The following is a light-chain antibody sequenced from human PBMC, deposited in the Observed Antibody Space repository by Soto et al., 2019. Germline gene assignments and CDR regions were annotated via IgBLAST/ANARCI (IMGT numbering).Light chain of an antibody. Sequence: DVVLTQSPLSLPVTPGEPASISCRSSQSLLYSNGYIYLDWYVQKPGQSPQLLIFLGSNRASGVPDRFSGSVSGTDFTMSISRVEAYDVGLYYCMQSRQKPRTFGGGTTVEIK. V-gene: IGKV2-28*01. CDR2: LGS. CDR3: MQSRQKPRT. J-gene: IGKJ4*01. CDR1: QSLLYSNGYIY.